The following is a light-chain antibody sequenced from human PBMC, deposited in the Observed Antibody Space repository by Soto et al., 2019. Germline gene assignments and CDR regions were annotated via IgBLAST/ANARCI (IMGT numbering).Light chain of an antibody. CDR3: YAWYDSLYGAV. J-gene: IGLJ2*01. CDR1: SSNIGTNT. V-gene: IGLV1-44*01. Sequence: QSVLTQPPAASGTPGQRVTISCSGSSSNIGTNTVNWYQPLPGTAPKLLIYSNDLRPSGVPERFSYSKSGTSASLAISGLQSEDEADYYCYAWYDSLYGAVFGGGTKLTVL. CDR2: SND.